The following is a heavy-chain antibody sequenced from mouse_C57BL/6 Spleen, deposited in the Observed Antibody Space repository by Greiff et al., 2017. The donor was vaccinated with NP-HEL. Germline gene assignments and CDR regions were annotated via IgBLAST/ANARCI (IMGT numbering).Heavy chain of an antibody. D-gene: IGHD1-1*01. J-gene: IGHJ2*01. CDR3: ARSYYCDSCPCFDY. V-gene: IGHV1-82*01. CDR1: GYAFSSSW. Sequence: QVQLQQSGPELVKPGASVKISCKASGYAFSSSWMNWVKQRPGKGLEWIGRIYPGDGDTNYNGKFKGKATLTADKSSSTAYMQLSSLTSEDSAVYFCARSYYCDSCPCFDYWGQGTTLTVSS. CDR2: IYPGDGDT.